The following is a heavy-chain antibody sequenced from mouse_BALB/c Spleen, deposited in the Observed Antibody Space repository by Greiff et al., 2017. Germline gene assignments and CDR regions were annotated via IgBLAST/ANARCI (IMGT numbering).Heavy chain of an antibody. V-gene: IGHV6-6*02. Sequence: EVNVVESGGGLVKPGGSLKLSCAASGFTFSNYWMNWVRQSPEKGLEWVAEIRLKSNNYATHYAESVKGRFTISRDDSKSSVYLQMNNLRAEDTGIYYCTSPYYGSRGTWFAYWGQGTLVTVSA. J-gene: IGHJ3*01. CDR1: GFTFSNYW. CDR2: IRLKSNNYAT. CDR3: TSPYYGSRGTWFAY. D-gene: IGHD1-1*01.